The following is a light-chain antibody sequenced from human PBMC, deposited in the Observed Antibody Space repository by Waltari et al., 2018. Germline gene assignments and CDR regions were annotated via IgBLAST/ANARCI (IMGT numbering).Light chain of an antibody. Sequence: EVVMTQSPATLSVSPGERATLSCRASQSVSSNLAWYQQKPGQTTGRLIYAASTRATGIPARFSGSGSGTEFTLTISSLQSEDFAVYFCQQYNNWPPITFGQGTRLEIK. CDR2: AAS. CDR3: QQYNNWPPIT. CDR1: QSVSSN. V-gene: IGKV3-15*01. J-gene: IGKJ5*01.